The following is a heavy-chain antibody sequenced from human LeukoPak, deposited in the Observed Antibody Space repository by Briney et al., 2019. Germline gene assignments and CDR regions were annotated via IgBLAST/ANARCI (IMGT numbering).Heavy chain of an antibody. Sequence: ASVKVSCKASGYTFTSYVINWVRQATGQGLEWMGWMNPNSGNTGYAQKFQGRVTITRNSSISTAYMELSSLRSEDTAVYYCARVKPWDAYNPYYLDYWGQGTLVTVSS. D-gene: IGHD5-24*01. CDR2: MNPNSGNT. CDR3: ARVKPWDAYNPYYLDY. CDR1: GYTFTSYV. J-gene: IGHJ4*02. V-gene: IGHV1-8*03.